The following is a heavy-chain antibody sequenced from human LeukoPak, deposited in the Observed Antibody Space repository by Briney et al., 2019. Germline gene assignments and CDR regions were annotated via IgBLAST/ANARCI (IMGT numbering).Heavy chain of an antibody. J-gene: IGHJ6*02. CDR2: IIPILGIA. CDR1: GGTFSSYA. Sequence: ASVKVSCKASGGTFSSYAISWVRQAPGQGLEWMGRIIPILGIANYAQKFQGRVTITADKSTSTAYMELRSLRSEDTVVYYCARISYNWNDRGYYYGMDVWGQGTTVTVSS. D-gene: IGHD1-1*01. CDR3: ARISYNWNDRGYYYGMDV. V-gene: IGHV1-69*04.